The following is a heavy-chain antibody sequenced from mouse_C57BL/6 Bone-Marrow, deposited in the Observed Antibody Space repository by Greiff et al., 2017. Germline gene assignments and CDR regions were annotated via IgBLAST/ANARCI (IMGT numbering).Heavy chain of an antibody. CDR2: IYPGSGNT. V-gene: IGHV1-76*01. Sequence: QVQLQQSGAELVRPGASVKLSCKASGYTFTDYYINWVKQRPGQGLEWIARIYPGSGNTYYNEKFKGKGTLTAEKSSSTAYMQLSSLSSEDAAVYCCASTTMVPFAYWGQGTLVTVSA. J-gene: IGHJ3*01. D-gene: IGHD1-1*02. CDR3: ASTTMVPFAY. CDR1: GYTFTDYY.